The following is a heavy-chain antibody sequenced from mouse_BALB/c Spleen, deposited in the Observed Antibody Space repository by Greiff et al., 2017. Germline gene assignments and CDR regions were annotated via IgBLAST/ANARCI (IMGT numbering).Heavy chain of an antibody. V-gene: IGHV5-4*02. CDR1: GFTFSDYY. J-gene: IGHJ2*01. CDR2: ISDGGSYT. D-gene: IGHD1-1*02. Sequence: EVQRVESGGGLVKPGGSLKLSCAASGFTFSDYYMYWVRQTPEKRLEWVATISDGGSYTYYPDSVKGRFTISRDNAKNNLYLQMSSLKSEDTAMYYCARDRVGLDYWGQGTTLTVSS. CDR3: ARDRVGLDY.